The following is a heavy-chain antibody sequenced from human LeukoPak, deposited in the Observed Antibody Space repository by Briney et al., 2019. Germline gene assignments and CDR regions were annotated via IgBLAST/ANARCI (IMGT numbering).Heavy chain of an antibody. Sequence: ASVKVSCKASGYTFTGYYMHWVRQAPGQGLEWMGWINPNSGGTNYAQKFQGWVTMTRDTSISTAYMELSRLRSDDTAVYYCARESRLAYCGGDCYSSYYYYYGMDVRGQGTTVTVSS. CDR3: ARESRLAYCGGDCYSSYYYYYGMDV. CDR2: INPNSGGT. D-gene: IGHD2-21*02. V-gene: IGHV1-2*04. J-gene: IGHJ6*02. CDR1: GYTFTGYY.